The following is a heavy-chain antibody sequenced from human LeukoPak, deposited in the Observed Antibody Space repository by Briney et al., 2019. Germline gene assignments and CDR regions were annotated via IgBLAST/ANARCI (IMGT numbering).Heavy chain of an antibody. CDR2: ISANNGNT. V-gene: IGHV1-18*01. J-gene: IGHJ4*02. CDR3: ARDRGIAVAGAPLNY. D-gene: IGHD6-19*01. Sequence: ASVKVSCKASGGTFSSYAINWVRQAPGQRLEWMGCISANNGNTNYAQKFQGRVTMTTDTSTSTAYMELRSLRSDDTAVYYCARDRGIAVAGAPLNYWGQGTLVTVSS. CDR1: GGTFSSYA.